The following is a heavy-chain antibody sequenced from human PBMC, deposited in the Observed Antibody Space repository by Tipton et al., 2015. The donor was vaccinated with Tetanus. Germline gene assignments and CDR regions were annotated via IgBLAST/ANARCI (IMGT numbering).Heavy chain of an antibody. CDR1: GFTFSGFS. V-gene: IGHV3-21*01. D-gene: IGHD4-11*01. J-gene: IGHJ5*01. Sequence: SLRLSCAGSGFTFSGFSFSWVRQAPGKGLEWVSSISGRSDYMYYGDSVRGRFTISRDNAKNSLFLQINSLRAEDTAVYYCARQRVTYSTTWYDSWGQGTLVTVSS. CDR2: ISGRSDYM. CDR3: ARQRVTYSTTWYDS.